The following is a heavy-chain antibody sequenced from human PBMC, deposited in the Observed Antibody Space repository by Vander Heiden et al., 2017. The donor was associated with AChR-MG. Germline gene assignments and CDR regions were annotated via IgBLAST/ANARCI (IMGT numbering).Heavy chain of an antibody. V-gene: IGHV4-34*01. CDR1: GGSFSGYY. CDR2: INHSGST. Sequence: QVQLQQWGAGLLKPSETLSLTCAVYGGSFSGYYWSWIRQPPGKGLEWIGEINHSGSTNYNPSLKSRVTISVDTSKNQFSLKLSSVTAADTAVYYCARGVPRYGSGSYPNNYYYYYGMDVWGQGTTVTVSS. J-gene: IGHJ6*02. CDR3: ARGVPRYGSGSYPNNYYYYYGMDV. D-gene: IGHD3-10*01.